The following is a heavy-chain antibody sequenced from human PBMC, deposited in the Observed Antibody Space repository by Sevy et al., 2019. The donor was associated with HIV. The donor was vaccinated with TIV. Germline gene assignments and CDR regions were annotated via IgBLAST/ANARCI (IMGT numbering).Heavy chain of an antibody. Sequence: GGSLRLSCAASRFTFSSYAIHWVRQAPGKGLEWVAFISYDGTDIYYADSVKGRFTISRDNSKNTLSLQMNSLRAEDSAVYYCVRGRDYGNFDYWGQGTLVTVSS. CDR3: VRGRDYGNFDY. J-gene: IGHJ4*02. CDR1: RFTFSSYA. V-gene: IGHV3-30*04. D-gene: IGHD4-17*01. CDR2: ISYDGTDI.